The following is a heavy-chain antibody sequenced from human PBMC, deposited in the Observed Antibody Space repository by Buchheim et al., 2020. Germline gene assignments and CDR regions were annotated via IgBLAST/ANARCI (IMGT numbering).Heavy chain of an antibody. V-gene: IGHV1-46*01. CDR1: GYTFTSYY. D-gene: IGHD2-15*01. J-gene: IGHJ4*02. Sequence: QVQLVQSGAEVKKPGASVKVSCKASGYTFTSYYMHWVRQAPGQGLEWMGIINPSGGSTSYAQKFQGRVTMTRDTSTSTVYMELSSLRSEDTAVYYCARDGVVAATVRSSSYYFDYWGQGTL. CDR3: ARDGVVAATVRSSSYYFDY. CDR2: INPSGGST.